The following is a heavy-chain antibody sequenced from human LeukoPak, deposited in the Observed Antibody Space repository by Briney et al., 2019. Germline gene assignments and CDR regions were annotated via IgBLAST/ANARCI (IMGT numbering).Heavy chain of an antibody. CDR2: ISYDGSNK. CDR3: ARDMYESVAAASHWGPYFDY. V-gene: IGHV3-30*04. Sequence: GRSLRLSCAASGFTFSSYAMHWVRQAPGKGLEWVAVISYDGSNKYYADSVKGRFTISRDNSKNTLYLRMNSLRAEDTAVYYCARDMYESVAAASHWGPYFDYWGQGTLVTVSS. CDR1: GFTFSSYA. D-gene: IGHD6-13*01. J-gene: IGHJ4*02.